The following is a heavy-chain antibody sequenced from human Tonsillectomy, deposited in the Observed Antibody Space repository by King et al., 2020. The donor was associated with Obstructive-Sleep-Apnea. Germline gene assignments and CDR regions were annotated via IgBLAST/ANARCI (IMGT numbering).Heavy chain of an antibody. CDR3: ARGRGVLTMVRGARLYGMDV. Sequence: VQLQESGPGLVKPSQTLSLTCTVSGGSIGSGGYYWSWIRQHPGKGLEWIGYIYYSGNTYYNPSLKSRITISVDTSKNQFSLKLSSVTAADTAVYYCARGRGVLTMVRGARLYGMDVWGQGSTVTVSS. V-gene: IGHV4-31*03. CDR2: IYYSGNT. CDR1: GGSIGSGGYY. J-gene: IGHJ6*02. D-gene: IGHD3-10*01.